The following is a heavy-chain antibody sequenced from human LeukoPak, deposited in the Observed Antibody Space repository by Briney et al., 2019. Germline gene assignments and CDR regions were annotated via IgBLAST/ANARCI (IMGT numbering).Heavy chain of an antibody. D-gene: IGHD1-26*01. Sequence: GESLKISCKGSGYSFSSYWIGWVRQMPGKGLEWMGIIYPGDSDTRYSPSFQGQVTISADKSTSTAYLQWSSLKASDTALYYCAKHGGSGTYTKEFDYWGQGTLVTVSS. CDR2: IYPGDSDT. V-gene: IGHV5-51*01. CDR3: AKHGGSGTYTKEFDY. CDR1: GYSFSSYW. J-gene: IGHJ4*02.